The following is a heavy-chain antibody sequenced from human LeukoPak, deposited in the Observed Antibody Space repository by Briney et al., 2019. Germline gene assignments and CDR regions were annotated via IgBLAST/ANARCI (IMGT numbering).Heavy chain of an antibody. CDR1: GFTFSSYE. CDR3: ARDSRGYCSSTSCPDRRFDY. Sequence: PGGSLRLSCAASGFTFSSYEMNWVRQAPGKGLEWVSYISSSGSTIYYADSVKGRFTISRDNAKNSLYLQMNSLRAADTAVYYCARDSRGYCSSTSCPDRRFDYWGQGTLVTVSS. CDR2: ISSSGSTI. J-gene: IGHJ4*02. V-gene: IGHV3-48*03. D-gene: IGHD2-2*01.